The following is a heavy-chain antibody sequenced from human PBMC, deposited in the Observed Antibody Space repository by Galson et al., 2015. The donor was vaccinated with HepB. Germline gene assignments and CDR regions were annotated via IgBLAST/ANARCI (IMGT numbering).Heavy chain of an antibody. V-gene: IGHV3-30-3*01. D-gene: IGHD3-22*01. CDR2: ISYDGSNK. CDR3: ARDSDSSGFYAFDI. Sequence: SLRLSCAASGFTFSSYAMHWVRQASGKGLEWVAVISYDGSNKYYADSVKGRFTISRDNSKNTLYLQMNSLRAEDTAVYYCARDSDSSGFYAFDIWGQGTMVTVSS. CDR1: GFTFSSYA. J-gene: IGHJ3*02.